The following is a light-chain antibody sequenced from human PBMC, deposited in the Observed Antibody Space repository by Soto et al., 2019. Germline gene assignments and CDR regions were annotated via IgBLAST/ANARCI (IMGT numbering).Light chain of an antibody. J-gene: IGKJ4*01. V-gene: IGKV1-12*01. CDR1: QDIGDW. Sequence: DIQMTQSQSSVSASVGDRVSITCRASQDIGDWLAWYQQKPGKAPKLLVYAASSLQSGVPSRFSGSGSGTDFTLTISSLQPEDFATYYCQQGYSFPVTFGGGTKVDIK. CDR2: AAS. CDR3: QQGYSFPVT.